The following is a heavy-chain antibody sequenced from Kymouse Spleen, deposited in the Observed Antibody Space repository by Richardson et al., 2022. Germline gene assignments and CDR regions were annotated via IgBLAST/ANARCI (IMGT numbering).Heavy chain of an antibody. CDR3: ARWKGIRDYYYYGMDV. J-gene: IGHJ6*02. CDR2: INHSGST. Sequence: QVQLQQWGAGLLKPSETLSLTCAVYGGSFSGYYWSWIRQPPGKGLEWIGEINHSGSTNYNPSLKSRVTISVDTSKNQFSLKLSSVTAADTAVYYCARWKGIRDYYYYGMDVWGQGTTVTVSS. D-gene: IGHD1-1*01,IGHD1-20*01,IGHD1-7*01. CDR1: GGSFSGYY. V-gene: IGHV4-34*01.